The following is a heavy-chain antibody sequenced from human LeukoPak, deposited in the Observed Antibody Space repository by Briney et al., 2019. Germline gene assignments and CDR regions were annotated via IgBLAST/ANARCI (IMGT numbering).Heavy chain of an antibody. CDR1: GYSISSGYY. CDR2: IYYSGST. D-gene: IGHD3-3*01. V-gene: IGHV4-61*01. Sequence: SETLSLTCTVSGYSISSGYYWSWIRQPPWKGLEWIGYIYYSGSTNYNPSLKSRVTISVDTSKNQFSLKLSSVTAADTAVYYCARGGDYDFWSGYQGYFDYWGQGTLVTVSS. J-gene: IGHJ4*02. CDR3: ARGGDYDFWSGYQGYFDY.